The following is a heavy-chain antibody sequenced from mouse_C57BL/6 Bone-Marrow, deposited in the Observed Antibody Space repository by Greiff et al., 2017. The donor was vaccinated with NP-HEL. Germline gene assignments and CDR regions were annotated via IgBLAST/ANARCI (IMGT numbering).Heavy chain of an antibody. CDR2: ISRGGDYI. J-gene: IGHJ4*01. CDR1: GFNFSSYA. Sequence: EVKLMESGKGLVKPGGSLKLSCAASGFNFSSYAMSWVRQTPEKRLEWVAYISRGGDYIYYADTVQGRFTISRDTARNTLYLQMSSLKSEDTDKYYCTRDRGLPAYAMDYWGQGTSVTVSS. CDR3: TRDRGLPAYAMDY. V-gene: IGHV5-9-1*02. D-gene: IGHD2-4*01.